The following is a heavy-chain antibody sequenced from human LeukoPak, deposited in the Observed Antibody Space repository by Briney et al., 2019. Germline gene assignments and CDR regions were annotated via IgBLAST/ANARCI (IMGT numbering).Heavy chain of an antibody. Sequence: SETLSLTCAVYGGSFSGYYWSWIRQPPGKGLEWIGEINHSGSTNYNPSLKSRVTISVDTSKNQFSLKLSSVTAADTAVYYCARLRGYSYGAYWGQGTLVTVSS. V-gene: IGHV4-34*01. CDR3: ARLRGYSYGAY. CDR2: INHSGST. J-gene: IGHJ4*02. CDR1: GGSFSGYY. D-gene: IGHD5-18*01.